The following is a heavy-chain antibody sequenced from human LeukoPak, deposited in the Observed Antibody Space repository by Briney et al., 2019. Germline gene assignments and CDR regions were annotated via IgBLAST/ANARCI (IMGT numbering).Heavy chain of an antibody. V-gene: IGHV4-59*01. CDR2: IYYSGST. Sequence: SETLSLTCTVSGGSISSYYWSWIRQPPGKGLEWIGYIYYSGSTNYNPSLKSRVTISVDTSKNQFSLKLSSVTAADTAVYYCARRALVAAATFYYWGQGILVTVSS. CDR1: GGSISSYY. J-gene: IGHJ4*02. D-gene: IGHD6-13*01. CDR3: ARRALVAAATFYY.